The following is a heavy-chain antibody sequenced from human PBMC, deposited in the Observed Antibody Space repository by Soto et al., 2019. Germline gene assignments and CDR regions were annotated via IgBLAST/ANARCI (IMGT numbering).Heavy chain of an antibody. J-gene: IGHJ6*02. V-gene: IGHV1-18*01. D-gene: IGHD6-19*01. Sequence: GASVKVSCKASGYTFTSYGISWVRQAPGQGLEWMGWISAYNGNTNYAQKLQGRVTMTTDTSTSTAYMELSRLRSDDTAVYYCARGPRYSSGWYSDYYYGMDVWGQGTTVTVSS. CDR2: ISAYNGNT. CDR1: GYTFTSYG. CDR3: ARGPRYSSGWYSDYYYGMDV.